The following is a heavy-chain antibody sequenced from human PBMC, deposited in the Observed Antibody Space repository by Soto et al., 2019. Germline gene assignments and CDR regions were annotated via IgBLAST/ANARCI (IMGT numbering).Heavy chain of an antibody. CDR3: SKDSCRISFFGVVINPYYYYGMDV. CDR2: ISYDGSNK. V-gene: IGHV3-30*18. D-gene: IGHD3-3*01. Sequence: GGSLRLSCAASGFTFSSYGMHWVRQAPGKGLEWVAVISYDGSNKYYADSVKGRFTISRDNSKNTLYLQMNSLRAEDTAVYYCSKDSCRISFFGVVINPYYYYGMDVWGQGTTVTVSS. J-gene: IGHJ6*02. CDR1: GFTFSSYG.